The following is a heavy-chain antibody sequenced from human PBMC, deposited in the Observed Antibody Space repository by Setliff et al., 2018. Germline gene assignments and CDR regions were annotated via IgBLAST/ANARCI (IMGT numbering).Heavy chain of an antibody. CDR1: GGSISSGSYY. CDR3: ARRETYYNFWSGYYAY. CDR2: IYYSGST. V-gene: IGHV4-39*07. Sequence: SETLSLTCTVSGGSISSGSYYWGWIRQPPGKGPEWIGSIYYSGSTYYNPSLKSRVTISVDTSKNQFSLKLSSVTAADTAVYYCARRETYYNFWSGYYAYWGQGTLVTVSS. D-gene: IGHD3-3*01. J-gene: IGHJ4*02.